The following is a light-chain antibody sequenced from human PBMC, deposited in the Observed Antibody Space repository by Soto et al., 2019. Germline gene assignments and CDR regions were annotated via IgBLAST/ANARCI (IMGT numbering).Light chain of an antibody. V-gene: IGLV1-47*01. CDR3: AAWDDSLSALV. CDR1: WYNIGKNL. CDR2: MTN. Sequence: QPVLTQPPSASGTPGQTVTISCSGGWYNIGKNLGYWYQHLPGTAPKLLIYMTNQRPSGVPDRFSGSQSDTSASLAISGLRSEDEADYYCAAWDDSLSALVFGGGTKLTVL. J-gene: IGLJ2*01.